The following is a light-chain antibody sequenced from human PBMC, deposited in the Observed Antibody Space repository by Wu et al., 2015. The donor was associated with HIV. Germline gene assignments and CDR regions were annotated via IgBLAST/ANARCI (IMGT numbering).Light chain of an antibody. V-gene: IGKV3-20*01. Sequence: EIVLRQSPGTLSLSPGERATLSCRASQSVSSSYLAWYQQKPGQAPRLLIYGAFSRATGIPDRFSGSGSGTDFTLTISRLEPEDFAVYYCQQYGSSPPYTFGQGTKLEIK. CDR2: GAF. CDR1: QSVSSSY. CDR3: QQYGSSPPYT. J-gene: IGKJ2*01.